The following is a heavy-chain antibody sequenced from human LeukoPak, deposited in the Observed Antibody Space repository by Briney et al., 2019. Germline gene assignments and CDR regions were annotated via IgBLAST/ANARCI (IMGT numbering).Heavy chain of an antibody. CDR3: ARALSGSYHFYYFDY. CDR2: MNPISNNT. J-gene: IGHJ4*02. V-gene: IGHV1-8*03. D-gene: IGHD1-26*01. CDR1: GYTFTSYD. Sequence: ASVKVSCKASGYTFTSYDIIWARQAIGQGLEWMGWMNPISNNTGYAQKFQGRVTITRNTSITTAYMELSSLRSEDTAVYYCARALSGSYHFYYFDYWGQGPLVTVSS.